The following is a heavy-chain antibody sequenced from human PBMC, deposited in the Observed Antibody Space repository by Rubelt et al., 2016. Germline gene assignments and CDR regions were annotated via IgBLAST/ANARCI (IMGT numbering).Heavy chain of an antibody. V-gene: IGHV4-61*05. J-gene: IGHJ4*02. CDR3: ARGGSSSWYYYFDY. Sequence: QLQLQESGPGLVKPSETLSLTCTVSGGSISSSSYYWGWIRQPPGKGLEWIGYIYYSGSTNYNPSLKRRVTISVDTSKNQFSLKLSSVTAADTAVYYCARGGSSSWYYYFDYWGQGTLVTVSS. D-gene: IGHD6-13*01. CDR1: GGSISSSSYY. CDR2: IYYSGST.